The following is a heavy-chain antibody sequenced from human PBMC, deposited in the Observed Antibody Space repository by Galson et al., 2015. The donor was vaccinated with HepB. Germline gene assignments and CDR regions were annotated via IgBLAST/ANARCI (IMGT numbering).Heavy chain of an antibody. D-gene: IGHD3-10*02. Sequence: SLRLSCAASGITFSTSGMHWVRQAPGKGLEWVAVIWYDASNQHYADSVKGRFTISRDNSKNTLYLQMNSLRAEDTAIYYCARDRTNPHYVDYWGQGTLVTVSS. CDR3: ARDRTNPHYVDY. J-gene: IGHJ4*02. V-gene: IGHV3-33*01. CDR2: IWYDASNQ. CDR1: GITFSTSG.